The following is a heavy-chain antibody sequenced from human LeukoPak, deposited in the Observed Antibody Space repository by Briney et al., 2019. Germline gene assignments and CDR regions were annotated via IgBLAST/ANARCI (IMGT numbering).Heavy chain of an antibody. J-gene: IGHJ6*02. CDR2: IIPIFGTA. V-gene: IGHV1-69*01. CDR1: VGTFTIYT. D-gene: IGHD3-10*01. Sequence: SVTVSCTASVGTFTIYTISWVRQAPGQGLEWMGGIIPIFGTANYAQKFQGRVTITADESTSTAYMELSSLRSEDTAVYYCAREVWGAGSGSHYYYYGMDVWGQGTTVTVSS. CDR3: AREVWGAGSGSHYYYYGMDV.